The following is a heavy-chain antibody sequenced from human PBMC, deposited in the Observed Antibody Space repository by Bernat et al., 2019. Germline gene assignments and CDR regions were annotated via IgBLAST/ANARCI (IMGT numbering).Heavy chain of an antibody. CDR1: GFTFSSYG. V-gene: IGHV3-33*01. J-gene: IGHJ4*02. D-gene: IGHD5-18*01. CDR3: AREGKVLWLVY. Sequence: QVQLVESGGGVVQPGRSLRLSCAASGFTFSSYGMHWVRQAPGKGLEWVAVIWYDGSNTYYADSVKGRFTISRDNSKNTLYLQMNSLRAEDTAVYYCAREGKVLWLVYWGQGTMVTVSS. CDR2: IWYDGSNT.